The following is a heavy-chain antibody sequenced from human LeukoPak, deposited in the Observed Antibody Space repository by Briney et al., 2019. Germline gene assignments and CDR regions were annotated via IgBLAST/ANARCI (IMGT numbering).Heavy chain of an antibody. V-gene: IGHV4-38-2*02. CDR1: GYSISSGYY. J-gene: IGHJ5*02. Sequence: SETLSLTCTVSGYSISSGYYWGWIRQPPGKGLEWIGSIYHSGSTQYNPSLKSRVTISVDTSKNQFSLRLSSVTAADTAVYYCARALPGFDPWGQGALVTVSS. CDR3: ARALPGFDP. CDR2: IYHSGST.